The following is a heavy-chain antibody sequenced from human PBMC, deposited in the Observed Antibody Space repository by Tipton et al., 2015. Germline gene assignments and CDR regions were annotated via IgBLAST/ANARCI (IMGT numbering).Heavy chain of an antibody. Sequence: SLRLSCAASGFSFSGSSMHWVRQASGKGLEWVGRIRNKSNNYATSYAVSVKGRFIISRDDSTNTTYLQMNSLKTEDTAVYYCTLPPHFSGQGTLVTVSS. CDR2: IRNKSNNYAT. J-gene: IGHJ4*02. CDR1: GFSFSGSS. CDR3: TLPPHF. V-gene: IGHV3-73*01.